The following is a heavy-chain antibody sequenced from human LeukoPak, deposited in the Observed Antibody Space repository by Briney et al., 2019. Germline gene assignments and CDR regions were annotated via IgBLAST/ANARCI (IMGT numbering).Heavy chain of an antibody. CDR1: GFTFSSYA. J-gene: IGHJ6*02. D-gene: IGHD3-22*01. CDR2: SDSDGSRT. V-gene: IGHV3-74*01. CDR3: ARDTYYYNSSAFYHYYYGMDV. Sequence: PGGSLRLSCAASGFTFSSYAMSWVRQAPGKGLVWVSRSDSDGSRTRYADSVKGRFTISRDNAKNTLYLQMNSLSAEDTAVYYCARDTYYYNSSAFYHYYYGMDVWGQGTTVTVSS.